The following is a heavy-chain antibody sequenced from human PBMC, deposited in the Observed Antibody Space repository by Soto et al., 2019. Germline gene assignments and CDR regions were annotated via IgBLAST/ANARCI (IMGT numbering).Heavy chain of an antibody. D-gene: IGHD3-10*01. Sequence: QVQLVESGGGVVQPGRSLRLSCAASGFTFSSYAMHWVHQAPGKGLEWVAVISYDGSNKYYADSVKGRFTISRDNSKNTLYLQMNSLRAEDTAVYYCARVENMEAPGYFDYWGQGTLVTVSS. CDR3: ARVENMEAPGYFDY. V-gene: IGHV3-30-3*01. CDR2: ISYDGSNK. J-gene: IGHJ4*02. CDR1: GFTFSSYA.